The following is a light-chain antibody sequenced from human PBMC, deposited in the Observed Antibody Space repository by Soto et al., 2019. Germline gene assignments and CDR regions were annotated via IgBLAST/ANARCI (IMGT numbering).Light chain of an antibody. CDR1: QRVGNK. V-gene: IGKV3-15*01. J-gene: IGKJ5*01. CDR3: QQYNNWPSIT. CDR2: GVS. Sequence: EILLTQSPATLSLSPGDSATLSCRASQRVGNKLAWYQQRPGQAPRLLIYGVSSRATGISARFSGSGSGTEFTLTISSLQSEDFAVYYCQQYNNWPSITFGQGTRLEIK.